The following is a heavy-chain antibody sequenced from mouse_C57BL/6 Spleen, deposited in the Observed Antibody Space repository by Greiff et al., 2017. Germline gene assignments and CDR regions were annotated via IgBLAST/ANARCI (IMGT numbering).Heavy chain of an antibody. Sequence: EVMLVESGGGLVKPGGSLKLSCAASGFTFSDYGMHWVRQAPEKGLEWVAYISSGSSTIYYADTVKGRFTISRDNAKNTLFLQMTSLRSEDTAMYYCASSYGSSFYWYFDVWGKGTTVTVSS. CDR2: ISSGSSTI. J-gene: IGHJ1*03. D-gene: IGHD1-1*01. CDR1: GFTFSDYG. V-gene: IGHV5-17*01. CDR3: ASSYGSSFYWYFDV.